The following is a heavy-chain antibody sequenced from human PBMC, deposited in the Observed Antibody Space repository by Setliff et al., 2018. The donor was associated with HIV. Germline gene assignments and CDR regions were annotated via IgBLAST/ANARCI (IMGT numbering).Heavy chain of an antibody. CDR2: INYSGYT. J-gene: IGHJ3*01. CDR1: GGSITTSSYY. Sequence: SETLSLTCTVSGGSITTSSYYWGWIRQPPGKGLEWIGSINYSGYTNYNPSLKSRVTISVDTSKNQFSLRLTSVTAADTAVYYCARAPPGIQNDAFDVWGQGTMVTVSS. V-gene: IGHV4-39*07. CDR3: ARAPPGIQNDAFDV.